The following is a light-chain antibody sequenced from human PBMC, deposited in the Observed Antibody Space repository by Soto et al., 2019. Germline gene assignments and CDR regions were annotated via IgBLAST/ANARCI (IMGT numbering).Light chain of an antibody. CDR2: EAS. J-gene: IGKJ2*01. CDR3: QQSYSTPYT. Sequence: DIQMTQSPSSLSASVGDRVTITCRASHSIIFYLNWYQQKPGKAPNLLMYEASSLQTGVPSRFNGSGSGTDFTLTITSLQPEDSARYFCQQSYSTPYTFGQGTKLEIK. CDR1: HSIIFY. V-gene: IGKV1-39*01.